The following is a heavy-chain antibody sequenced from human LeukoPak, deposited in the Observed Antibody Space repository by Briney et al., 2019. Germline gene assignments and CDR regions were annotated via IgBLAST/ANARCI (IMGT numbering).Heavy chain of an antibody. J-gene: IGHJ4*02. D-gene: IGHD3-3*01. Sequence: SETLSLTCSVSGGSISSSSYYWGWIRQPPGKGLEWIGSIYSSGSTNYNPSLNSRITISVDTSKNQFSLKLSSVTAADTAVYYCASLWVLRKSDYWGQGTLVTVSS. CDR1: GGSISSSSYY. CDR3: ASLWVLRKSDY. CDR2: IYSSGST. V-gene: IGHV4-39*07.